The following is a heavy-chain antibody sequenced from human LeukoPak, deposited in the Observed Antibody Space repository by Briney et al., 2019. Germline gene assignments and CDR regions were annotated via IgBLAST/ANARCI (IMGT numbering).Heavy chain of an antibody. CDR3: AKFTSSSWLSFDY. CDR1: GFTFRSYA. CDR2: ISGSGGGT. D-gene: IGHD6-13*01. Sequence: GGSLRLSCAASGFTFRSYAMSWVRQAPGKGLEWVSTISGSGGGTYYADSVKGRFTISRDNSKNTLYLQMNSLRAEDTAVYYCAKFTSSSWLSFDYWGLGTLVTVSS. V-gene: IGHV3-23*01. J-gene: IGHJ4*02.